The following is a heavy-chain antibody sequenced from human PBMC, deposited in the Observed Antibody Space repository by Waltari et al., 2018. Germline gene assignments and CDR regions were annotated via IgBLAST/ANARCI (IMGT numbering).Heavy chain of an antibody. CDR2: IYYSGST. V-gene: IGHV4-30-4*08. J-gene: IGHJ3*02. Sequence: QVQLQESGPGLVKPSPTLSLPCTVPGGSISSGDHHWSWIRQPPGKGLEWIGYIYYSGSTYYNPSLKSRVTISVDTSKNQFSLKLSSVTAADTAVYYCAREDRSSSWYIAAFDIWGQGTMVTVSS. CDR1: GGSISSGDHH. CDR3: AREDRSSSWYIAAFDI. D-gene: IGHD6-13*01.